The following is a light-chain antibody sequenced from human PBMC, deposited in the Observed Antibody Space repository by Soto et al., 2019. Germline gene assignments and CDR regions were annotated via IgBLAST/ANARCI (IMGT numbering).Light chain of an antibody. CDR1: QSISSW. J-gene: IGKJ1*01. V-gene: IGKV1-5*01. Sequence: DIHITQSPSTLSASVGDRVTITCRASQSISSWLAWYQQKPGKAPKVLIYDASSLESGVPSRFSGSGSGTEFTLTITSLQPDDFATYYCQQYNSYWTFGQGTKVDIK. CDR3: QQYNSYWT. CDR2: DAS.